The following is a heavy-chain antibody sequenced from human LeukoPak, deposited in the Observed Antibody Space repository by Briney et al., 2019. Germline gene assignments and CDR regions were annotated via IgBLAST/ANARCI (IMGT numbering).Heavy chain of an antibody. J-gene: IGHJ4*02. CDR1: GGSFSGYY. CDR3: ARRRPYYYGSGSYSPYFDY. CDR2: INNSGST. Sequence: SETLSLTCAVYGGSFSGYYWSWLRQPPGKGMEWIGEINNSGSTNYNPSLKSRVTISVDTSKTQFALKLSSVTAADTAVYYCARRRPYYYGSGSYSPYFDYWGQGTLVTVSS. D-gene: IGHD3-10*01. V-gene: IGHV4-34*01.